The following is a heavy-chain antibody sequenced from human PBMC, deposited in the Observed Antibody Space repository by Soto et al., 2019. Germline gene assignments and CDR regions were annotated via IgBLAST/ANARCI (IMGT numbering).Heavy chain of an antibody. CDR1: GGSIDSGNFY. CDR3: ARLRKLIAVASFNC. J-gene: IGHJ4*02. V-gene: IGHV4-39*01. D-gene: IGHD6-19*01. Sequence: SETLSLTCTVSGGSIDSGNFYWGWIRQPPGKGLEWLGAIYYSGRPFHNPSLKSRVTISVDTSKHQFSLKLYSVTAADTAVYYRARLRKLIAVASFNCWGQGTLVTVSS. CDR2: IYYSGRP.